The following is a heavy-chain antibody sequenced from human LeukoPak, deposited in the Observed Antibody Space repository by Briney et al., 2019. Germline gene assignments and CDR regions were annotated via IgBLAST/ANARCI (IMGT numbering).Heavy chain of an antibody. V-gene: IGHV3-33*01. CDR2: IWYDGSNK. J-gene: IGHJ4*02. D-gene: IGHD4-23*01. Sequence: GGSLRLSCAASGFTFRTYGMHWVRQAPGKGLEWVAVIWYDGSNKYYPDSVKGRFTISRDNSKNTLYLQMNSLRAEDTAVYYCARDGNPGLDYWGQGTLVTVSS. CDR3: ARDGNPGLDY. CDR1: GFTFRTYG.